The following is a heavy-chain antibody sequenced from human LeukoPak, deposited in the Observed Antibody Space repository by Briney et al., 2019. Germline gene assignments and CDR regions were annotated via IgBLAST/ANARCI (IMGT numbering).Heavy chain of an antibody. Sequence: GRSLRLSCAASGFTFDDYAMHWVQQAPGKGLEWVSGISWNSGSIGYADSVKGRFTISRDNAKNSLYLQMNSLRADDTAFYYCAKSALRGYSYGHFDYWGQGTLVTVSS. CDR3: AKSALRGYSYGHFDY. J-gene: IGHJ4*02. V-gene: IGHV3-9*01. D-gene: IGHD5-18*01. CDR2: ISWNSGSI. CDR1: GFTFDDYA.